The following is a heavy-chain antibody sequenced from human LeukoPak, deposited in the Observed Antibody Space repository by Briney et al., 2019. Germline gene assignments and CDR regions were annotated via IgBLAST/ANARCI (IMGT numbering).Heavy chain of an antibody. D-gene: IGHD3-3*02. CDR2: INFSGGNT. CDR1: GFTFSDSA. V-gene: IGHV3-23*01. J-gene: IGHJ3*01. CDR3: ARDIEFST. Sequence: GSLRLSCAASGFTFSDSAMNWVRQAPGKGLEWLSLINFSGGNTYYADSMKGRFTISRDNSKDTLYLQMNSLRAEDTAIYYCARDIEFSTWGLGTMVTVSS.